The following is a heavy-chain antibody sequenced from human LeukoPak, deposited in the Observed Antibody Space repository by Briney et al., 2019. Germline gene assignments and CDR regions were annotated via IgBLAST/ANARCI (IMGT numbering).Heavy chain of an antibody. J-gene: IGHJ4*02. V-gene: IGHV1-2*02. D-gene: IGHD6-6*01. CDR3: ATLGRGIAARPFPLFDY. CDR2: INPNSGGT. Sequence: GASVKVSCKASGYTFTGYYMHWVRQAPGQRLEWRGWINPNSGGTNYAQKFQGRVTMTRDTSISTAYMELSRLRSDDTAVYYCATLGRGIAARPFPLFDYWGQGTLVTVSS. CDR1: GYTFTGYY.